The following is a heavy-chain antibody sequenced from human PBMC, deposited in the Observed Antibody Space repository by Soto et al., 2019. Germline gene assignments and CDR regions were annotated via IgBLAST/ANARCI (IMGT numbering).Heavy chain of an antibody. D-gene: IGHD2-2*01. J-gene: IGHJ6*02. Sequence: GESLKISCKGSGYDFTHYWIAWVRQTPGKGLEWMGVIYPGDSDTKYSPSFQGQVTISADKSIDTAYLQRSGLKASDTAIYYCARGLVVPAGIRYYYYGMDVWGQGTTVTVSS. V-gene: IGHV5-51*01. CDR2: IYPGDSDT. CDR1: GYDFTHYW. CDR3: ARGLVVPAGIRYYYYGMDV.